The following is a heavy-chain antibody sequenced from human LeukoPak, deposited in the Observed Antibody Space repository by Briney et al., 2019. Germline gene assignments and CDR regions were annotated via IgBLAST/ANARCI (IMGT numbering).Heavy chain of an antibody. J-gene: IGHJ4*02. CDR2: INSDGSST. Sequence: PGGSLRLSCAASGFTFSSYWMHWVRQAPGKGLVWVSRINSDGSSTSYADSVKGRFTISRDNAKNTLYLQMNSLRAEDTAVYYCARGPYQLLVDYWGQGTLVTVSS. CDR1: GFTFSSYW. D-gene: IGHD2-2*01. CDR3: ARGPYQLLVDY. V-gene: IGHV3-74*01.